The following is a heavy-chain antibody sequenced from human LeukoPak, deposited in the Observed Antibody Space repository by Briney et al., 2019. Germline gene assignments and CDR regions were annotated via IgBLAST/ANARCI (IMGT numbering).Heavy chain of an antibody. CDR2: ISYDGSNK. Sequence: GRSLRLSCAASGFTFSSYVMHWVRQAPGKGLEWVAVISYDGSNKYYADSVKGRFTISRDNSKNTLYLQMNSLRAEDTAVYYCARDPVAGTGGYFDYWGQGTLVTVSS. J-gene: IGHJ4*02. CDR3: ARDPVAGTGGYFDY. D-gene: IGHD6-19*01. CDR1: GFTFSSYV. V-gene: IGHV3-30-3*01.